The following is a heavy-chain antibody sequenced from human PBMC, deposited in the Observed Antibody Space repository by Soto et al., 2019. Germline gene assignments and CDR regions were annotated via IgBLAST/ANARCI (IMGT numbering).Heavy chain of an antibody. CDR3: ARSGGLDRDFNY. CDR2: INPSGGST. D-gene: IGHD2-15*01. J-gene: IGHJ4*02. CDR1: VYTFTSYY. Sequence: ASVKVSCTASVYTFTSYYMHWVRQAPGQGLEWMGIINPSGGSTSYAQKFQDRVTITADESTSTAYMQLSSLRSGDTAVYYCARSGGLDRDFNYWGQGSLVTVSS. V-gene: IGHV1-46*01.